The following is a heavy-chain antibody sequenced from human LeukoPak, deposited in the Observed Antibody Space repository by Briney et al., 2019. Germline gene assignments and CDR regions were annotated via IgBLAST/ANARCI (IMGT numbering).Heavy chain of an antibody. CDR2: IKQDGSEK. CDR3: ARAGYCSSTSCYYYYYYMDV. V-gene: IGHV3-7*01. J-gene: IGHJ6*03. Sequence: GGSLRLSCAASGFTFSSYWMSWVRQAPGKGLEWVANIKQDGSEKYYVDSVKGQFTISRDNAKNSLYLQMNSLRAEDTAVYYCARAGYCSSTSCYYYYYYMDVWGKGTTVTVSS. D-gene: IGHD2-2*01. CDR1: GFTFSSYW.